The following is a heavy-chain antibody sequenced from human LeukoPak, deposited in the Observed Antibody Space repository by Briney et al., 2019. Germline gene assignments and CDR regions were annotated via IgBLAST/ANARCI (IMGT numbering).Heavy chain of an antibody. J-gene: IGHJ4*02. CDR3: AKSRSSSSTSCYNY. V-gene: IGHV3-64*04. Sequence: GGSLRLSCSASGFTFSSYGMHWVRQAPGKGLEYVSAITNNGGSTYYADSVKDRFTLSRDDSKNTLYLQMNSLRAEDTAVYCCAKSRSSSSTSCYNYWGQGTLVTVSS. CDR1: GFTFSSYG. CDR2: ITNNGGST. D-gene: IGHD2-2*02.